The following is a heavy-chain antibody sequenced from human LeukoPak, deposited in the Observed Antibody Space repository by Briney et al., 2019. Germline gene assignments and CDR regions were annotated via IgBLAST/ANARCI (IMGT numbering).Heavy chain of an antibody. CDR1: GYNFIGFY. D-gene: IGHD6-13*01. Sequence: ASVRVSFKASGYNFIGFYMHWVRQAPGQSLEWMGRSNPNSGETSFALSFQGRVTMTRDTSINTAYMELGRLTADDTAVYFCARGATRLATAGAEFDSWGQGTLVIVSS. J-gene: IGHJ4*02. CDR2: SNPNSGET. V-gene: IGHV1-2*06. CDR3: ARGATRLATAGAEFDS.